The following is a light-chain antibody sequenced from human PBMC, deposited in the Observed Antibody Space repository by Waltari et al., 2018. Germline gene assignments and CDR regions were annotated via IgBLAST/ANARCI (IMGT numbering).Light chain of an antibody. CDR1: NIGGKN. CDR3: QVWDSSTAV. J-gene: IGLJ7*01. CDR2: RDT. Sequence: SYDLTQPLSVSVALGQTARITCGGNNIGGKNGHWYQQKPGQAPLLVLYRDTNRPSMIPERFSGSNSENTATLTISRAQAADEADYYCQVWDSSTAVFGGGTQLTVL. V-gene: IGLV3-9*01.